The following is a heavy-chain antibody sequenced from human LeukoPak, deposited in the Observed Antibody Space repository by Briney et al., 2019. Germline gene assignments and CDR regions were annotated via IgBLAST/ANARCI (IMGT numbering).Heavy chain of an antibody. D-gene: IGHD2-21*01. CDR1: GFTFDNYA. Sequence: GGSLRLSCAASGFTFDNYAMSWVRQAPGKGLEWVSTIVGDSSKTYYADSVKGRFTISRDNSNYMLFLHMNNLRAEDTAIYYCAKQPYNYYYLDVWGKGTTVTVSS. V-gene: IGHV3-23*01. J-gene: IGHJ6*03. CDR3: AKQPYNYYYLDV. CDR2: IVGDSSKT.